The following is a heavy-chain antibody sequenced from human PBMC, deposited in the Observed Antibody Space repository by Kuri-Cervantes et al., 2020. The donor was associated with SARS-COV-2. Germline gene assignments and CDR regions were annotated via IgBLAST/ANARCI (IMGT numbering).Heavy chain of an antibody. D-gene: IGHD1-26*01. J-gene: IGHJ3*02. CDR2: ISSSSSYI. Sequence: GESLKISCAASGFTFSSYSMNWVRQAPGKGLEWVSSISSSSSYIYYADSVKGRFTISRDNAKNSLYLQMNSPRAEDTAVYYCARDKSGSYYDAFDIWGQGTMVTVSS. CDR3: ARDKSGSYYDAFDI. V-gene: IGHV3-21*01. CDR1: GFTFSSYS.